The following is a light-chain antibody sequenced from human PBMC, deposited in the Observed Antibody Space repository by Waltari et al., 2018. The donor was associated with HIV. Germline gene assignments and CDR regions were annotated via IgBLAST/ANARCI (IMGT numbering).Light chain of an antibody. Sequence: QSVLTQPPSVSGAPGQRVTISCTGSSSNIGAGYDVHWYQQLPGTAPKLLIYDNTIRPSGVPDRISGSNSGTSASLAITGLQAEDEADYYCQSYDSSLSGYVFGTGTKVTVL. CDR2: DNT. J-gene: IGLJ1*01. CDR1: SSNIGAGYD. CDR3: QSYDSSLSGYV. V-gene: IGLV1-40*01.